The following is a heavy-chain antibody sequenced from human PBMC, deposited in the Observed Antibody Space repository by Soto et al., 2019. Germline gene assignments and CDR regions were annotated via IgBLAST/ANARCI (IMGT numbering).Heavy chain of an antibody. V-gene: IGHV4-61*08. Sequence: PSETLSLTCTVSGGSLTRGGYYWSWIRQHPGKGLEWIGYIYNSGTTYYNPSLKSRVTISVDTSKNQFSLKLSSVTAADTAVYYCARAGAATLSDYWGQGTLVTVSS. CDR2: IYNSGTT. D-gene: IGHD2-15*01. CDR1: GGSLTRGGYY. CDR3: ARAGAATLSDY. J-gene: IGHJ4*02.